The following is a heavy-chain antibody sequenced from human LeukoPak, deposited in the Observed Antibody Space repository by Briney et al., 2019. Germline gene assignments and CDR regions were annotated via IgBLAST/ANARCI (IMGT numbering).Heavy chain of an antibody. J-gene: IGHJ5*02. CDR2: INPNSGGT. Sequence: ASVKVSCKASGYTFTSYYMHWVRQAPGQGLEWMGWINPNSGGTNYAQKFQGRVTMTRDTSISTAYMGLSRLRSDGTAVYYCARDPRFGVLSSDWFDPWGQGTLITVSS. D-gene: IGHD3-10*01. CDR1: GYTFTSYY. V-gene: IGHV1-2*02. CDR3: ARDPRFGVLSSDWFDP.